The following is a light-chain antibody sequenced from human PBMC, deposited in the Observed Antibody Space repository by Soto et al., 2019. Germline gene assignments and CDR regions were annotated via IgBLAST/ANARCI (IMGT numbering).Light chain of an antibody. CDR3: SSYAGSSTLV. CDR1: SSDVGAYNF. J-gene: IGLJ2*01. CDR2: EVS. Sequence: QSALTQPTSASGSPGRSVTISCTGTSSDVGAYNFVSWYQHHPGKAPKLVIYEVSKRPSGVPDRFSGSKTDNTASLTVSGLQAEDEADYYCSSYAGSSTLVFGGGTKVTVL. V-gene: IGLV2-8*01.